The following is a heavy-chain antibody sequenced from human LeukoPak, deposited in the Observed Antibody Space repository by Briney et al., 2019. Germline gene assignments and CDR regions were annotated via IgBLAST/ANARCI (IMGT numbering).Heavy chain of an antibody. CDR3: ARRYCSGGSCYLDY. J-gene: IGHJ4*02. Sequence: SXXLSCAASGFTVSSNYMSWVRQAPGKGLEWVSVIYSGGSTYYADSVKGRFSISRDNSKNTLYLQMNSLRAEDTAVYYCARRYCSGGSCYLDYWGQGTLVTVSS. D-gene: IGHD2-15*01. CDR2: IYSGGST. V-gene: IGHV3-66*01. CDR1: GFTVSSNY.